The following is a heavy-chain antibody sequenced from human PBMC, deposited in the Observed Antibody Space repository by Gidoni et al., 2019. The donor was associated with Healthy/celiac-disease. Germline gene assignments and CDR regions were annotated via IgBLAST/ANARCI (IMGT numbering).Heavy chain of an antibody. J-gene: IGHJ4*02. D-gene: IGHD4-17*01. CDR3: ARSYGDSHPTSY. CDR1: GFTFSSCG. Sequence: QVQLVESGGGVVQPGRSLRLSCAASGFTFSSCGMTWVRQAPGKGLEWVAVIWYDGSNKYYADSVKGRFTISRDNSKNTLYLQMNSLRAEDTAVYYCARSYGDSHPTSYWGQGTLVTVSS. CDR2: IWYDGSNK. V-gene: IGHV3-33*01.